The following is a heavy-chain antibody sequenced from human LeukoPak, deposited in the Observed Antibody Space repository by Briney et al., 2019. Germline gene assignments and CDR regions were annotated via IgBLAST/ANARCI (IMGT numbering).Heavy chain of an antibody. Sequence: SETLSLTCTVSGGSISSYYWIWIRQPPGKGLEWIGYIYYSGITNYNPSLKSRVTISLDTSKNQFSLKLSSVTAADTAVYFCARGGIVGSRTNWFDPWGQGTLVTVSS. CDR2: IYYSGIT. CDR3: ARGGIVGSRTNWFDP. D-gene: IGHD1-26*01. CDR1: GGSISSYY. J-gene: IGHJ5*02. V-gene: IGHV4-59*01.